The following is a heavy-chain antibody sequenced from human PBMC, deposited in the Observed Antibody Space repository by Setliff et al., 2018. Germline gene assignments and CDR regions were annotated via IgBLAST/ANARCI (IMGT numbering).Heavy chain of an antibody. Sequence: PSETLSLTCTVSGGSISSDSHYWAWVRQPAGKGLELIGQIYSNGRTYYNPSLKSRLTISLDTSKNQFSLRLNSMTAADTAVYYCARERLGTSGYYYFDYWGLGTLVTVSS. J-gene: IGHJ4*02. CDR1: GGSISSDSHY. CDR2: IYSNGRT. V-gene: IGHV4-61*09. CDR3: ARERLGTSGYYYFDY. D-gene: IGHD3-22*01.